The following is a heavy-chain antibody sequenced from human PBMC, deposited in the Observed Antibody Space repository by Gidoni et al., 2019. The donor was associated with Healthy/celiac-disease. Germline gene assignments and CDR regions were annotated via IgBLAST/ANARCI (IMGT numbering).Heavy chain of an antibody. D-gene: IGHD6-19*01. CDR1: GFTFSSYT. CDR3: ARDMEGKQWLDPYYYYGMDV. Sequence: EVQLVEYGGGLVKPGGSLSLSCAASGFTFSSYTMNWVRQAPGKGLEWVSSISSSSSYIYYADSVKGRFTISRDNAKNSLYLQMNSLRAEDTAVYYCARDMEGKQWLDPYYYYGMDVWGQGTTVTVSS. CDR2: ISSSSSYI. V-gene: IGHV3-21*01. J-gene: IGHJ6*02.